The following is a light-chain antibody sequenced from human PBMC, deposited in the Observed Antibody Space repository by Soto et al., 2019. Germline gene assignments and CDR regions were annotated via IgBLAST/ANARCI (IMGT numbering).Light chain of an antibody. V-gene: IGKV1-39*01. CDR3: QQSYSTPPT. J-gene: IGKJ2*01. Sequence: DIQMTQSPSSLSASVGDRVTLSCRASQSFSTSLNWYQQKPGKAPSLLIYGVSTLHSGVPSRFSGSGSGTEFTLTTSDLQAEDFATYFCQQSYSTPPTFGQGTSLEIK. CDR2: GVS. CDR1: QSFSTS.